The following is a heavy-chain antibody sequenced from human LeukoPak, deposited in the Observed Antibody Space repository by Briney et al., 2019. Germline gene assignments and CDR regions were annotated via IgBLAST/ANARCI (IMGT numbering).Heavy chain of an antibody. J-gene: IGHJ4*02. V-gene: IGHV3-74*01. CDR3: ARDDYGGRGEFDY. CDR1: GFTFSSYW. CDR2: INSDGSTT. Sequence: SGGSLRLSCAASGFTFSSYWIHWVRQAPGKGLVCVSRINSDGSTTSYADSVKGRFTISRDNAKNTLYLQMNSLRAEDTAVYYCARDDYGGRGEFDYWGQGTLVTVSS. D-gene: IGHD4-23*01.